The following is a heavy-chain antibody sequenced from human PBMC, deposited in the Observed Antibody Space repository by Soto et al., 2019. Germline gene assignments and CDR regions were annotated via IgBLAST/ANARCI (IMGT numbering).Heavy chain of an antibody. Sequence: ASETLSLTCAVSGYSITNVNYFWTWIRQPPGGGLEWIGYISNSGISKYNPFLKSRVAMSQDTSKNQFSLNLHSVTAADTAVFFGAREEGNSYYAYHFYTWGQGALGTVSS. D-gene: IGHD2-21*01. CDR2: ISNSGIS. CDR3: AREEGNSYYAYHFYT. V-gene: IGHV4-61*01. J-gene: IGHJ4*02. CDR1: GYSITNVNYF.